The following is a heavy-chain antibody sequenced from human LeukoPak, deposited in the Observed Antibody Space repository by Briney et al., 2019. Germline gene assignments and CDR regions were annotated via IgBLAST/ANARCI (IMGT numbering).Heavy chain of an antibody. CDR2: IRGSGSNT. D-gene: IGHD2-15*01. Sequence: GGSLRLSCVASGFTFSSYGMSWVRQAPGKGLEWVSGIRGSGSNTYYADSVKGRFIISRDNLKNSLYLYMSSLRVDDTAVYYCARDKVGGSNDFWGQGTLVTVSS. J-gene: IGHJ4*02. V-gene: IGHV3-23*01. CDR1: GFTFSSYG. CDR3: ARDKVGGSNDF.